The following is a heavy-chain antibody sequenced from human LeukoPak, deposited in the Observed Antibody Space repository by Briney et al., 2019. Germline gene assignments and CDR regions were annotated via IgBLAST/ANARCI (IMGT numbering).Heavy chain of an antibody. J-gene: IGHJ2*01. V-gene: IGHV3-23*01. CDR3: ARELVSLGTGYFDL. Sequence: GGSLRLSCEASGFTFGTYGMTWVRQAPGKGLEWVSGITGSSTWTYYADSVRGRFTISRDNSKNTLHLQMNNLTSDDTAIYYCARELVSLGTGYFDLWGRGTLVTVSS. CDR2: ITGSSTWT. D-gene: IGHD7-27*01. CDR1: GFTFGTYG.